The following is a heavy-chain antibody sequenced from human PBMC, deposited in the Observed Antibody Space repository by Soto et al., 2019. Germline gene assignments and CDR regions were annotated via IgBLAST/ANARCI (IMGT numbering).Heavy chain of an antibody. D-gene: IGHD3-10*01. V-gene: IGHV3-48*03. CDR3: AREVNSGPGSQYFDY. CDR1: GFTFSSYE. Sequence: PGGSLRLSCAASGFTFSSYEMNWVRQAPGKGLEWVSYISSSGSTIYYADSVKGRFTISRDNAKNSLYLQMNSLRAEDTAVYYCAREVNSGPGSQYFDYWGQGTLVTVSS. J-gene: IGHJ4*02. CDR2: ISSSGSTI.